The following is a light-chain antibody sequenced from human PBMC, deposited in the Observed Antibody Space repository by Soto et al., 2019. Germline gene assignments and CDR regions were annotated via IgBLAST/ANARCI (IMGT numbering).Light chain of an antibody. V-gene: IGKV3-11*01. CDR3: QQRNNWPPVT. Sequence: EIVLTQSPSTLSLSPGERATLSCRASQSVSRHLAWYQQKPGQAPRLLIYDASNRATGIPARFSGSGSGTDFTLTISSLEPEDFAVYYCQQRNNWPPVTFGGRTKVDIK. CDR2: DAS. CDR1: QSVSRH. J-gene: IGKJ4*01.